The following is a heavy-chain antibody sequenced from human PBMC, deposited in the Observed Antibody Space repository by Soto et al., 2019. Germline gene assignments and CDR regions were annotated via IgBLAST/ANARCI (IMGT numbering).Heavy chain of an antibody. J-gene: IGHJ1*01. CDR2: IYYSGST. D-gene: IGHD6-13*01. CDR3: ASHSSSWRAEYFQH. Sequence: QVQLQESGPGLVKPSETLSLTCTVSGGSISSYYWSWIRQPPGKGLEWIGYIYYSGSTNYNPSLTSRVTRSVDTSKNQFSLKLSSVTAADTAVYYCASHSSSWRAEYFQHWGQGTLVTVSS. CDR1: GGSISSYY. V-gene: IGHV4-59*08.